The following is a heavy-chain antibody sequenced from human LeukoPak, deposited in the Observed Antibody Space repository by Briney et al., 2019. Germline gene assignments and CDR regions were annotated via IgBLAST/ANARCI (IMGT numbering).Heavy chain of an antibody. D-gene: IGHD3-22*01. CDR2: IYYSGST. V-gene: IGHV4-38-2*02. CDR1: GYSISSGYY. CDR3: AREGPYYYDSRGVFDY. Sequence: SETLSLTCTVSGYSISSGYYWGWIRQPPGKGLEWIGYIYYSGSTYYNPSLKSRVTISVDTSKNQFSLKLSSVTAADTAVYYCAREGPYYYDSRGVFDYWGQGTLVTVSS. J-gene: IGHJ4*02.